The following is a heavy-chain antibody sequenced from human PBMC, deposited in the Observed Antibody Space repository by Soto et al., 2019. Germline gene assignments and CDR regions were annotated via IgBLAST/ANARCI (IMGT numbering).Heavy chain of an antibody. CDR3: ARGSKIAAAANWFDH. CDR2: IYYSGST. Sequence: SETLSLTCTVSGGSISSSSYYWGWIRQPPGKGLEWIGSIYYSGSTYYNPSLKSRVTISVDTSKNQFSLKLSSVTAADTAVYYCARGSKIAAAANWFDHWGQGTLVTVSS. D-gene: IGHD6-13*01. CDR1: GGSISSSSYY. J-gene: IGHJ5*02. V-gene: IGHV4-39*01.